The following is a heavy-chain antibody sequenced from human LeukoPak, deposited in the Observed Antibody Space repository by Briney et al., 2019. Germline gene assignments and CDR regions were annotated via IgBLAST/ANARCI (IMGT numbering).Heavy chain of an antibody. V-gene: IGHV3-30*18. CDR2: ISYDGSNK. J-gene: IGHJ6*03. CDR1: GFTFSSYG. CDR3: AKEGGSSSWCMDV. D-gene: IGHD6-13*01. Sequence: GGSLRLSCAASGFTFSSYGMHWVRQAPGKGLEWVAVISYDGSNKYYADSVKGRFTISRDNSKNTLYLQMNSLRAEDTAVYYCAKEGGSSSWCMDVWGKGTTVTVSS.